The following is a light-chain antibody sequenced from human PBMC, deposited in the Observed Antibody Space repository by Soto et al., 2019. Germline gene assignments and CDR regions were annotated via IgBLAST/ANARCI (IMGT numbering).Light chain of an antibody. V-gene: IGKV4-1*01. CDR1: QSILYSSNNKNY. J-gene: IGKJ2*01. CDR2: WAS. Sequence: DIVMTQSPDSLAVSLGERATINCKSSQSILYSSNNKNYLAWYQQRPGQPPKLLIYWASTRESGVPDRFSGSGSGTDFTLTISSLQAEDVAVYYCQQHFSTPRTFGQGTKLEI. CDR3: QQHFSTPRT.